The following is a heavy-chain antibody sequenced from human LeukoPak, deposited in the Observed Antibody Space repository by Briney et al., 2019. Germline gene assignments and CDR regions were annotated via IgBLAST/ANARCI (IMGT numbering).Heavy chain of an antibody. J-gene: IGHJ4*02. CDR2: IYSGGST. D-gene: IGHD3-10*01. CDR1: GFTVSSNY. Sequence: GGSLRLSCAASGFTVSSNYMSWVRQAPGKGLEWVSVIYSGGSTYYADSVKGRFTISRDNAKNSLYLQMNSLRAEDTAVYYCARTIGYGSGNDQAGGWGQGTLVTVSS. CDR3: ARTIGYGSGNDQAGG. V-gene: IGHV3-66*01.